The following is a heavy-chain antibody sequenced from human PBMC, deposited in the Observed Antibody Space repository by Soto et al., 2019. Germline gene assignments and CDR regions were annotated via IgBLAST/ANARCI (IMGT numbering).Heavy chain of an antibody. D-gene: IGHD6-13*01. V-gene: IGHV4-30-4*01. Sequence: TLSLTCPVSGGSISSGDYYWSWIRQPPGKGLEWIGYIYYSGSTYYNPSLKSRVTISVDTSKNQFSLKLSSVTAADTAVYYCARELQQLAAQAFDYWGQGTLVTVYS. CDR1: GGSISSGDYY. CDR2: IYYSGST. J-gene: IGHJ4*02. CDR3: ARELQQLAAQAFDY.